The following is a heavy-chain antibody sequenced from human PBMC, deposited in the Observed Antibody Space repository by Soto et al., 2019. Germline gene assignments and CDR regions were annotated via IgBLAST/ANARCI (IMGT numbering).Heavy chain of an antibody. J-gene: IGHJ6*03. D-gene: IGHD4-4*01. CDR2: ISSSSYI. V-gene: IGHV3-21*01. CDR1: GFTFSSYS. Sequence: GGSLRLSCAASGFTFSSYSMNWVRQAPGKGLEWVSSISSSSYIYYADSVKGRFTISRDNAKNSLYLQMNSLRAEDTAVYYCARDDYSSSYYYMDVWGKGTTVTVSS. CDR3: ARDDYSSSYYYMDV.